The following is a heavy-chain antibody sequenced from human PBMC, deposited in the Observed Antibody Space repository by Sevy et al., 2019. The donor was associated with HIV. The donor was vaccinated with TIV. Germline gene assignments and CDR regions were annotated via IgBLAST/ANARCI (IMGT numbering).Heavy chain of an antibody. Sequence: GGSLRLSCAASGFTFSSYAMHWVRQAPGKGVEWVAVISYDGSNKYYADSVKGRFTISRDNSKNTLYLQMNSLRAEDTAVYYCARDSLGVFGVGHFDYWGQGTLVTVSS. CDR2: ISYDGSNK. V-gene: IGHV3-30-3*01. J-gene: IGHJ4*02. CDR1: GFTFSSYA. CDR3: ARDSLGVFGVGHFDY. D-gene: IGHD3-3*01.